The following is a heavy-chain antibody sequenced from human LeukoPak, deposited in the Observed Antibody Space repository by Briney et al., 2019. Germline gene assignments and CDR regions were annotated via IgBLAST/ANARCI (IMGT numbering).Heavy chain of an antibody. CDR3: ARGKKITYYYDSSGYFDY. Sequence: SETLSLTCTVSGGSISSYYWSWIRQPPGKGLEWIGYIYYSGSTNYNPSLKSRVTISVDTSKNQFSLKLSSVTAADTAVYYCARGKKITYYYDSSGYFDYWGQGTLVTVSS. CDR1: GGSISSYY. J-gene: IGHJ4*02. D-gene: IGHD3-22*01. V-gene: IGHV4-59*12. CDR2: IYYSGST.